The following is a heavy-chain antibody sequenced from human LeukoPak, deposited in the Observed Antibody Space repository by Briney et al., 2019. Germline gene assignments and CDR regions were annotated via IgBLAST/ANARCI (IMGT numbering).Heavy chain of an antibody. CDR2: IWYDGSNK. CDR3: ARDGSYYDSSGYYYVGY. J-gene: IGHJ4*02. CDR1: GFTFSSYG. D-gene: IGHD3-22*01. V-gene: IGHV3-33*08. Sequence: PGGSLRLSCAASGFTFSSYGMHWVRQAPGKGLEWVAVIWYDGSNKYYADSVKGRFTISRDNSKNTLYLQMNSLRAEDTAVYYCARDGSYYDSSGYYYVGYWGQGTLVTVSS.